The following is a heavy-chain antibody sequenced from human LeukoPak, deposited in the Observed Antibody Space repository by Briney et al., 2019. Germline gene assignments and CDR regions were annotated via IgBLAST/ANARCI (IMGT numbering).Heavy chain of an antibody. J-gene: IGHJ4*02. D-gene: IGHD3-16*02. CDR3: ARVAKGLSLDY. CDR2: IYYSGST. CDR1: GGSISSGGYY. V-gene: IGHV4-31*03. Sequence: PSQTLSLTCTVSGGSISSGGYYWSWIRQHPGKGLEWNGYIYYSGSTYYNPSLKSRVTISVDTSKNQFSLKLSSVTAADTAVYYCARVAKGLSLDYWGQGTLVTVSS.